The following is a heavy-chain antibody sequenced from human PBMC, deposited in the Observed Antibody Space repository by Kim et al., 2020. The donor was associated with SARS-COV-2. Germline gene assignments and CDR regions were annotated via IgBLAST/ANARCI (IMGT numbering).Heavy chain of an antibody. V-gene: IGHV3-43*02. Sequence: GGTLRLSCAASGFTFNAYGMHWVRQAPGKGLEWVSFIDGDAAGAYYGDAVKGRFTISRDNSKNSQHLQMNSLRVEDTALYYCAKDNAKAWPDFIDYWGQGNLVTVSS. J-gene: IGHJ4*02. CDR3: AKDNAKAWPDFIDY. CDR1: GFTFNAYG. CDR2: IDGDAAGA. D-gene: IGHD2-2*01.